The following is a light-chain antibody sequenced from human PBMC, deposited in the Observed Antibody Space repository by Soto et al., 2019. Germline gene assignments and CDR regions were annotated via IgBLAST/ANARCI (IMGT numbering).Light chain of an antibody. CDR3: QQRSSGIT. CDR2: DAS. CDR1: QSISSS. Sequence: IVLTQSTITLSLWPGETAVLSCRASQSISSSLSWYQQRPGQAPRLLIYDASNRAPGIPARFSGSGSGTVFTLTISSLEPEDFALYYCQQRSSGITFGQGTRMDIE. V-gene: IGKV3-11*01. J-gene: IGKJ5*01.